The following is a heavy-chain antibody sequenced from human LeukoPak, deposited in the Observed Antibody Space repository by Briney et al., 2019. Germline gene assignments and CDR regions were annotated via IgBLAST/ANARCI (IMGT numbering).Heavy chain of an antibody. Sequence: GGSLRLSCAASGFTFSSYSMNWVRQAPGKGLEWVSSISSSSSYIYYADSVKGRFTVSRDNAKNSLYLQMNSLRAEDTAVYYCARDKQSGYDFGYVWFDPWGQGTLVTVSS. CDR1: GFTFSSYS. D-gene: IGHD5-12*01. J-gene: IGHJ5*02. CDR3: ARDKQSGYDFGYVWFDP. V-gene: IGHV3-21*01. CDR2: ISSSSSYI.